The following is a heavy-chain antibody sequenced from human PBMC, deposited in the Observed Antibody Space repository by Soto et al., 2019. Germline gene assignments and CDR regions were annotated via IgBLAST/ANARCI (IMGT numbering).Heavy chain of an antibody. CDR3: SREGYSYEGMDV. CDR2: INAGNGNT. CDR1: GYTFTSYA. D-gene: IGHD5-18*01. Sequence: QVQLVQSGAEEKKPGASVKVSCKASGYTFTSYAMHWVRQAPGQRLEWMGWINAGNGNTKYSQKFPGRVTITRDTSASTAYMELSSLRSEDTAVYYCSREGYSYEGMDVWGQGTTVTVSS. J-gene: IGHJ6*02. V-gene: IGHV1-3*05.